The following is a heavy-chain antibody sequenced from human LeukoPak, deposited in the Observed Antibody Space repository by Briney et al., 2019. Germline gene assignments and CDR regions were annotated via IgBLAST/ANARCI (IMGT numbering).Heavy chain of an antibody. CDR3: ARPLTTSDYYDSSGYSQYGMDV. V-gene: IGHV1-2*02. D-gene: IGHD3-22*01. Sequence: ASVKVSCKASGYTFTGYYMHWVRQAPGQGLEWMGWINPNSGGTNYAQKFQGRVTMTRDTSISTAYMELSRLRSDDTAVYYCARPLTTSDYYDSSGYSQYGMDVWGQGTTVTVSS. J-gene: IGHJ6*02. CDR1: GYTFTGYY. CDR2: INPNSGGT.